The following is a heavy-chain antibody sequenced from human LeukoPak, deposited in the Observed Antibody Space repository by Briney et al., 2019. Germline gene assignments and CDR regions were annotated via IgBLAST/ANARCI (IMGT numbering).Heavy chain of an antibody. CDR3: ASLGKLGYYFDY. CDR1: GGSISSSSYY. CDR2: IYYTGRT. Sequence: SETLSLTCTVSGGSISSSSYYWGWIRQPPGKGLEWIGSIYYTGRTYYNPSLESRVTISVDTSKNQFPLKLSSVTAADTAMYYCASLGKLGYYFDYWGQGTLVTVSS. V-gene: IGHV4-39*01. J-gene: IGHJ4*02. D-gene: IGHD3-16*01.